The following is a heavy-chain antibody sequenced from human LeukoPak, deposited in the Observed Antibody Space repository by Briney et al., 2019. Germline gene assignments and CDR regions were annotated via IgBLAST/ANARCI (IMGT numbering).Heavy chain of an antibody. CDR1: GGSISSSSYY. J-gene: IGHJ4*02. CDR3: ARDRLLRYFDWSTTCFDY. Sequence: SETLSLTCTVSGGSISSSSYYWGWIRQPPGKGLEWIGSIYYSGSTYYNPSLKSRVTISVDTSKNQFSLKLSSVTAADTAVYYCARDRLLRYFDWSTTCFDYWGQGTLVTVSS. CDR2: IYYSGST. D-gene: IGHD3-9*01. V-gene: IGHV4-39*02.